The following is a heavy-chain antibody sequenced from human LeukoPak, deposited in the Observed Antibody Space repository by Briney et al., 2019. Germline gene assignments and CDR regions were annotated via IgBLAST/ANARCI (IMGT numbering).Heavy chain of an antibody. V-gene: IGHV1-58*02. CDR2: IVVGSGNT. J-gene: IGHJ4*02. D-gene: IGHD5/OR15-5a*01. CDR3: AAVGPSTGYFDY. Sequence: SVKVSCKASGFTFTSSAMQWVRQARGQRLEWIGWIVVGSGNTNYAQKFQERVTITRDMSTSTAYMELSRLRSEDTAVYYCAAVGPSTGYFDYWGQGTLVTVSS. CDR1: GFTFTSSA.